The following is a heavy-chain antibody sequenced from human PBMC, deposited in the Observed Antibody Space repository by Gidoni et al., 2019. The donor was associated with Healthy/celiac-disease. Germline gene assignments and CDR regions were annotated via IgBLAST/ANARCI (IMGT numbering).Heavy chain of an antibody. CDR2: ISGSGGST. J-gene: IGHJ6*02. V-gene: IGHV3-23*04. D-gene: IGHD3-9*01. CDR1: GFTFSSSA. CDR3: AKGHDRPIFIYYGMDV. Sequence: EVQLVESGGGLVQPGGSLRLSCAASGFTFSSSAMSWVRQAPGKGLEWVSAISGSGGSTYYADSVKGRFTISRDNSKNTLYLQMNSLRAEDTAVYYCAKGHDRPIFIYYGMDVWGQGTTVTVSS.